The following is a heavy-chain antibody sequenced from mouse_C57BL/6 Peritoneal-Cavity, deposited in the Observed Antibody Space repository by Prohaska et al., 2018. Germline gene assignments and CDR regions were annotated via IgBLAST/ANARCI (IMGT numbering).Heavy chain of an antibody. CDR2: IHPNMGST. D-gene: IGHD2-3*01. J-gene: IGHJ3*01. V-gene: IGHV1-64*01. CDR1: GYTFTSYW. CDR3: ARDDGYYGGFAY. Sequence: QVQLQQPGAELVKPGASVKLSCKASGYTFTSYWMHWVKQRPGQGLVLIVMIHPNMGSTNYNEKFKGKATLTVDKSSSTAYRQLSSLTSKDYAVYYCARDDGYYGGFAYWGQGTLVTVSA.